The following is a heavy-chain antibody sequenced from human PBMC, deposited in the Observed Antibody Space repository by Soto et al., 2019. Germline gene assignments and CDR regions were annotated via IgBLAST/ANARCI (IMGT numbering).Heavy chain of an antibody. J-gene: IGHJ4*02. Sequence: EVQLVESGGGLVKPGGSLRLSCAASGFTFTRYSRNWVRQAPGKGLEWVSSISSTTNYIYYADSMKGRFTVSRDNAKNSVYLEMNSLSAEDTAQYYCARESEDLTSNFDYWGQGTLVTVSS. CDR3: ARESEDLTSNFDY. CDR2: ISSTTNYI. V-gene: IGHV3-21*01. CDR1: GFTFTRYS.